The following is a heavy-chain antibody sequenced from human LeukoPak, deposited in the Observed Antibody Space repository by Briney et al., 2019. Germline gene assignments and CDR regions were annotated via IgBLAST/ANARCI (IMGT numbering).Heavy chain of an antibody. CDR1: EFTFTSYW. D-gene: IGHD2/OR15-2a*01. J-gene: IGHJ3*02. Sequence: GGSLRLSCAASEFTFTSYWMHWVRQAPGKGLVWVSRINNDGSTTAYADSVKGRFTISRDNAKNTLYLQMNSLRAEDTAVYYCARTTKYSFDIWGQGTMVTVSS. CDR2: INNDGSTT. V-gene: IGHV3-74*01. CDR3: ARTTKYSFDI.